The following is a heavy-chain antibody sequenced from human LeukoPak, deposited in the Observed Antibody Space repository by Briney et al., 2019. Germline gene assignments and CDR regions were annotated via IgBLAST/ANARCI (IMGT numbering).Heavy chain of an antibody. CDR1: GFTFSNYD. J-gene: IGHJ4*02. Sequence: GGSLRLSCAASGFTFSNYDMSWVRQAPGKGLEWVSAISGSGGSTYYADSVKGRFTISRDNSKNTLYLQMNSLRAEDAAIYYCAKHPEGGNFDYWGQGALVTVSS. CDR3: AKHPEGGNFDY. D-gene: IGHD1-1*01. V-gene: IGHV3-23*01. CDR2: ISGSGGST.